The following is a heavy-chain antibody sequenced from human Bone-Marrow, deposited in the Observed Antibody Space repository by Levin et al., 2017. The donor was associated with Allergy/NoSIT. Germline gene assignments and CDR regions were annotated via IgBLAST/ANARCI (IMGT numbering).Heavy chain of an antibody. CDR2: ISGSGDST. V-gene: IGHV3-23*01. D-gene: IGHD6-19*01. CDR1: GFTFTSYA. CDR3: AKNRQWLAPKNFDY. Sequence: GGSLRLSCAASGFTFTSYAMSWVRQAPGKGLEWVSGISGSGDSTYCADSVKGRFTISRDYSKNTLYLQMNSLRAEDTAIYYCAKNRQWLAPKNFDYWGQGTLVTVSS. J-gene: IGHJ4*02.